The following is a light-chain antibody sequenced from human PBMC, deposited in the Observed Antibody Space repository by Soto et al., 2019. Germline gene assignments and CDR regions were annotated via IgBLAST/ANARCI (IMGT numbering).Light chain of an antibody. V-gene: IGKV3-20*01. CDR1: QSVSSNY. J-gene: IGKJ2*01. CDR2: GAS. CDR3: QLYGDSPPDT. Sequence: EIVLTQSPGTLSLSPGERATLSCRASQSVSSNYLAWYHQKPGQTPRLLIYGASSRATSIPDRFSGSGSGTDFTLTISRLEPEDFAVYYCQLYGDSPPDTFGQGTKLEIK.